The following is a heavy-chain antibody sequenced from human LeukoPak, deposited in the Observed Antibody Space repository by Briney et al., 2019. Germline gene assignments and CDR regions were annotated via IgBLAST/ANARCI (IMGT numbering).Heavy chain of an antibody. Sequence: PGGSLRLSCAASGFTLSSYTMKWVRQAPGKGLEWVSSISSSSSYIYYTDLVKGRFTISRDNAKNSLYLQMNSLRAEDTAVYFCARATWDPNYYYYMDVWGKGTTVTISS. CDR3: ARATWDPNYYYYMDV. CDR2: ISSSSSYI. J-gene: IGHJ6*03. CDR1: GFTLSSYT. V-gene: IGHV3-21*01. D-gene: IGHD1-26*01.